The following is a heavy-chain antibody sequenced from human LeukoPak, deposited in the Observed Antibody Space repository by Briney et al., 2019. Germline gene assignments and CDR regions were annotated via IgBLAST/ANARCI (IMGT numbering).Heavy chain of an antibody. J-gene: IGHJ5*02. Sequence: GESLKISCKGSGYSFTSYWIGWARQMPGKGLEWMGIIYPGDSDTRYNPSFQGQVSISADKSVSTAYLQWSSLKASDTAMYYCARKVGATGWDWFDPWGQGTLVTVSS. CDR3: ARKVGATGWDWFDP. CDR1: GYSFTSYW. V-gene: IGHV5-51*01. CDR2: IYPGDSDT. D-gene: IGHD1-26*01.